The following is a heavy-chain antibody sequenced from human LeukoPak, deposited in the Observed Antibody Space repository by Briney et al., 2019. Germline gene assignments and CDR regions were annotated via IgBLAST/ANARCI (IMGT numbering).Heavy chain of an antibody. CDR2: ISGSGGST. Sequence: PGGSLRLSCAASGFTFSSYAMSWVRQAPGKGLEWVSGISGSGGSTHYADSVKGRFTISRDNSKNTLYLQMNSLRSEDTAVYYCATTSDALRFLAELDYWGQGTLVTVSS. CDR1: GFTFSSYA. J-gene: IGHJ4*02. V-gene: IGHV3-23*01. CDR3: ATTSDALRFLAELDY. D-gene: IGHD3-3*01.